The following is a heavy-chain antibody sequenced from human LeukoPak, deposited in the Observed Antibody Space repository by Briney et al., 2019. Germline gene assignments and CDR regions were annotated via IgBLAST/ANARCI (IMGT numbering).Heavy chain of an antibody. Sequence: ASVKVSCKASGYAFSSYGIGWVRQAPGQGLEWMGWVGPYNRKTNYSQKFQGRVTMTTDTSTNTAYLELRTPRSDDAAVYYCARGAPRGVWNFYFDYWGQATLVTVSS. CDR1: GYAFSSYG. V-gene: IGHV1-18*01. J-gene: IGHJ4*02. CDR2: VGPYNRKT. CDR3: ARGAPRGVWNFYFDY. D-gene: IGHD1-7*01.